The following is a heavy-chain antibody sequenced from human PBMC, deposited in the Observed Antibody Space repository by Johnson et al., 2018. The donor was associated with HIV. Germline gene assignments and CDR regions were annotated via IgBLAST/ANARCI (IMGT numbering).Heavy chain of an antibody. D-gene: IGHD1-7*01. Sequence: VQLVESGGGVVQPGRSLRLSCAASGFTFSDYAMHWVRQAPGKGLEWVANIKQDGREKYYVDSVKGRFTISRDNAKNSLYLQMNSLRAEDTAVYYCARERSGTIAFDIWGQGTMVTVSS. CDR2: IKQDGREK. CDR1: GFTFSDYA. V-gene: IGHV3-7*05. J-gene: IGHJ3*02. CDR3: ARERSGTIAFDI.